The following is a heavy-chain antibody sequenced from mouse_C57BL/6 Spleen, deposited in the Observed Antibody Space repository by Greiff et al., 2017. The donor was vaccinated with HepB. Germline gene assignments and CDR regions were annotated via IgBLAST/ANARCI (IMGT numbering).Heavy chain of an antibody. Sequence: VQLQQPGAELVMPGASVKLSCKASGYTFTSYWMHWVKQRPGQGLEWIGEIDPSDSYTNYNQKFKGKSTLTVDKSSSPAYMQLRSLTSEDSAVYYCARGQLGLAYWGQGTLVTVSA. D-gene: IGHD4-1*02. CDR2: IDPSDSYT. J-gene: IGHJ3*01. CDR1: GYTFTSYW. CDR3: ARGQLGLAY. V-gene: IGHV1-69*01.